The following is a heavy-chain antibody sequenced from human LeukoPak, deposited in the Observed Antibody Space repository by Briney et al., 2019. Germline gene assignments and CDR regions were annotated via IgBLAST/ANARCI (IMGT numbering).Heavy chain of an antibody. Sequence: GGSLRLSCAASGFTFSDYSMNWVRQAPGKGLERVSSISSSSSHIYYADSVKGRFTISRDNAKNSLYLQMNSLRAEDTAVYYCARNNVIYGAVQPFDYWGQGTLVTVSS. CDR1: GFTFSDYS. CDR3: ARNNVIYGAVQPFDY. CDR2: ISSSSSHI. J-gene: IGHJ4*02. V-gene: IGHV3-21*01. D-gene: IGHD3-16*02.